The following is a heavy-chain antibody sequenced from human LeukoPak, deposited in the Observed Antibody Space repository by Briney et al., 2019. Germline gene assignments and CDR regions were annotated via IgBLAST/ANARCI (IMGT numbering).Heavy chain of an antibody. J-gene: IGHJ6*03. Sequence: GGSLRLSCAASGFTFSSYEMNWVRQAPGKGLEWVSYISSSGSTIYYADSVKGRFTISRDNAKNSLYLQMNSLRAEDTALYYRASATVTSPPYYYYYMDVWGKGTTVTTSS. CDR1: GFTFSSYE. V-gene: IGHV3-48*03. D-gene: IGHD4-17*01. CDR2: ISSSGSTI. CDR3: ASATVTSPPYYYYYMDV.